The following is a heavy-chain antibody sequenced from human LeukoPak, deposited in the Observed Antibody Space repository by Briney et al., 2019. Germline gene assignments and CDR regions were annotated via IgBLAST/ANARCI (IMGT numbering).Heavy chain of an antibody. V-gene: IGHV3-30-3*01. CDR3: ARDRAGYYDSSGATDY. CDR1: GFTFSSYA. J-gene: IGHJ4*02. Sequence: GGSLRLSCAASGFTFSSYAMHWVRQAPGKGLERVAVISYDGSNKYYADSVKGRFTISRDNSKNTLYLQMNSLRAEDTAVYYCARDRAGYYDSSGATDYRGQGTLVTVSS. CDR2: ISYDGSNK. D-gene: IGHD3-22*01.